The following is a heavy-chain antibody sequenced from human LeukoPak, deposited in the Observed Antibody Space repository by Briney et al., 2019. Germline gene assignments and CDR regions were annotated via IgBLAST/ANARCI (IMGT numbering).Heavy chain of an antibody. J-gene: IGHJ6*02. CDR3: AAGSGSGSYYQYYYGMDV. Sequence: ASVKVSCKASGFTFTRSAMQWVRQGRGQRLEWIGWIVVGSGNTNYAQKFQERVTITRDMSTSTAYMELSSLRSDDTAVYYCAAGSGSGSYYQYYYGMDVWGQGTTVPVSS. CDR1: GFTFTRSA. CDR2: IVVGSGNT. V-gene: IGHV1-58*02. D-gene: IGHD3-10*01.